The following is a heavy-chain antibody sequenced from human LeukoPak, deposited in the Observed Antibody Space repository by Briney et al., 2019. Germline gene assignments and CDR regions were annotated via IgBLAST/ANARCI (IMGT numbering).Heavy chain of an antibody. CDR2: IYTSGST. V-gene: IGHV4-61*02. CDR1: RGSISSGSYY. J-gene: IGHJ6*03. D-gene: IGHD1-26*01. Sequence: SETLSLTCTVSRGSISSGSYYWSWIRQPAGKGLEWIGRIYTSGSTNYNPSLKSRVTISVDTSKNQFSLKLCSVTAADTAVYYCARRQSGSYYYYYYMDVWGKGTTVTVSS. CDR3: ARRQSGSYYYYYYMDV.